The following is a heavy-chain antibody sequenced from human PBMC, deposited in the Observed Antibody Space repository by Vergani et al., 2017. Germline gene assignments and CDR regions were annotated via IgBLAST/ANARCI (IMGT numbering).Heavy chain of an antibody. D-gene: IGHD3-10*01. V-gene: IGHV1-46*01. CDR1: GGTFSSYA. CDR2: INPSGGST. CDR3: ARGELWFGVFFGYYGMDV. Sequence: QVQLVQSGAEVKKPGSSVKVSCKASGGTFSSYAISWVRQAPGQGLEWTGIINPSGGSTSFAQKFQGRVTMTRDTSTSTVYMELSSLRSEDTAVYYCARGELWFGVFFGYYGMDVWGQGTTVTVSS. J-gene: IGHJ6*02.